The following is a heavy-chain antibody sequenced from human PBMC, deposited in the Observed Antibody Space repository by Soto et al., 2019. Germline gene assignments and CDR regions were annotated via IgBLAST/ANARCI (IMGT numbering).Heavy chain of an antibody. D-gene: IGHD3-10*01. J-gene: IGHJ4*02. CDR3: ARVGGRYCYGSGSYRD. CDR2: MNPNSGNT. V-gene: IGHV1-8*01. CDR1: GYTFTSYD. Sequence: QVQLVQSGAEVKKPGASVKVSCKASGYTFTSYDINWVRQATGQGLAWMGWMNPNSGNTGYAQNFQGRVTRTRNTSISTAYMELSSLRSEDTAVYYCARVGGRYCYGSGSYRDWGQGTLVTVSS.